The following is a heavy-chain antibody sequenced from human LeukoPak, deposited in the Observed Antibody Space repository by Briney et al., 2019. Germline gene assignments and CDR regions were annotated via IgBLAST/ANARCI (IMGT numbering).Heavy chain of an antibody. CDR3: AKDESTGGFAPGYFYGMGV. V-gene: IGHV3-9*01. Sequence: GRSLRLSCVVSGFRFDDYGMHWVRQAPGKGLEWVSGISWSGTTTGYADSVKGRFTISRGSAKNSLYLQMDSLRVGDTALYYCAKDESTGGFAPGYFYGMGVWGQGTTVTVSS. D-gene: IGHD3-16*01. CDR1: GFRFDDYG. CDR2: ISWSGTTT. J-gene: IGHJ6*02.